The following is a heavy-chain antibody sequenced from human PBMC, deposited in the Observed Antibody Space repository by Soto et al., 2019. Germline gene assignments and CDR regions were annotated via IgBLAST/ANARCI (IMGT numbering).Heavy chain of an antibody. CDR1: GYTFTGYY. CDR2: INPNSGGT. D-gene: IGHD3-3*01. CDR3: ARDQGYDFWSGYYLHYYYYGMDV. V-gene: IGHV1-2*02. J-gene: IGHJ6*02. Sequence: ASVKVSCKASGYTFTGYYMHWVRQAPGQGLEWMGWINPNSGGTNYAQKFQGRVTMTRDTSISTAYMELSRLRSDDTAVYYCARDQGYDFWSGYYLHYYYYGMDVWGQGTTVTVSS.